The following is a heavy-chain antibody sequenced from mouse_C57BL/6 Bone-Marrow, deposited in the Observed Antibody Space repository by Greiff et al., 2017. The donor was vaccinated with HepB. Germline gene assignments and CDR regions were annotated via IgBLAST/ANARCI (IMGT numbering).Heavy chain of an antibody. CDR2: ISYDGSN. V-gene: IGHV3-6*01. CDR1: GYSITSGYY. Sequence: EVQLQESGPGLVKPSQSLSLTCSVTGYSITSGYYWNWIRQFPGNKLEWMGYISYDGSNNYNPSLKNRISITRDTSKNQFFLKLNSVTTEDTATYYCARINRYAMDYWGQGTSVTVSS. CDR3: ARINRYAMDY. J-gene: IGHJ4*01.